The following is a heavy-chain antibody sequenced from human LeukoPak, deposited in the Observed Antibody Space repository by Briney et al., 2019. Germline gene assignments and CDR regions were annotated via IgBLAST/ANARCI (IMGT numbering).Heavy chain of an antibody. J-gene: IGHJ3*02. CDR3: AEDRSVTRDAFDI. D-gene: IGHD4-17*01. CDR2: IWYDGSNK. Sequence: GGSLRLSCAASGFTFSSYGMHWVRQAPGKGLEWVAVIWYDGSNKYYADSVKGRFTISRDNSKNTLYLQMNSLRAEDTAVYYCAEDRSVTRDAFDIWGQGTMVTVSS. CDR1: GFTFSSYG. V-gene: IGHV3-33*06.